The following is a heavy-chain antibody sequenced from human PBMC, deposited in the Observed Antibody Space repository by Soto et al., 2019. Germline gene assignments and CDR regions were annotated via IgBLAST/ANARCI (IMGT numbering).Heavy chain of an antibody. Sequence: GGSLRLSCAASGFTFSSYSMNWVRQAPGKGLEWVSYISSSSSTIYYADSVKGRFTISRDNAKNSLYLQMNSLRDEDTAVYYCAREPTDYYDFWSGYYFAYWGQGTLVTVSS. J-gene: IGHJ4*02. V-gene: IGHV3-48*02. CDR2: ISSSSSTI. CDR1: GFTFSSYS. D-gene: IGHD3-3*01. CDR3: AREPTDYYDFWSGYYFAY.